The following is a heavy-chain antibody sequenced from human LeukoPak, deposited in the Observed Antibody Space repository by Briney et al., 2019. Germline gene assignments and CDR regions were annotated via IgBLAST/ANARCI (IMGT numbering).Heavy chain of an antibody. J-gene: IGHJ4*02. Sequence: PGGSLRLSCVVSGFTFSTYTMNWVRQAPGKGLVWVSRINTDGSSTTYADSVKGRFTISRDNAKNTLYLEMNSLRAEDTAVYYCARDRYCTTTRCSDYWGQGTLVTVSS. CDR2: INTDGSST. CDR1: GFTFSTYT. D-gene: IGHD2-2*01. CDR3: ARDRYCTTTRCSDY. V-gene: IGHV3-74*03.